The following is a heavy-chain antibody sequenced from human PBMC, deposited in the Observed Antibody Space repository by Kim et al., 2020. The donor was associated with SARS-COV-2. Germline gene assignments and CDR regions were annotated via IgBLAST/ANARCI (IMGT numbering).Heavy chain of an antibody. V-gene: IGHV3-15*01. Sequence: GGSLRLSCAASGFTFSNAWMSWVRQAPGKGLEWVGRIKSKTDGGTTDYAAPVKGRFTISRDDSKNTLYLQMNSLKTEDTAVYYCTTDRGYDSSGYYYFDYWGQGTLVTVSS. CDR2: IKSKTDGGTT. CDR3: TTDRGYDSSGYYYFDY. CDR1: GFTFSNAW. J-gene: IGHJ4*02. D-gene: IGHD3-22*01.